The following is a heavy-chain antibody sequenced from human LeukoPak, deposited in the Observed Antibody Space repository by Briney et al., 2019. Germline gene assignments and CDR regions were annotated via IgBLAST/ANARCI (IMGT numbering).Heavy chain of an antibody. V-gene: IGHV3-30*04. CDR2: ISYDGSNK. CDR1: GFTFSSYA. Sequence: PGGSLRLSCAASGFTFSSYAMHWVRQAPGKGMEWVAVISYDGSNKYYADSVKGRFTISRDNSNNTLYLQMYSLRAEDTAVYYCARARIAVAGPEEYYYYYYMDVWGKGTTVTVSS. CDR3: ARARIAVAGPEEYYYYYYMDV. D-gene: IGHD6-19*01. J-gene: IGHJ6*03.